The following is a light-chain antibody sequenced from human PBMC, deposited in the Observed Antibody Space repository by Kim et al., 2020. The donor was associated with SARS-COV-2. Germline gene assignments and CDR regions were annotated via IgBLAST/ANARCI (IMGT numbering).Light chain of an antibody. Sequence: GQSITISCIGTSSDIGGYNYVSWYQQYPGKAPTLMIYDVNKRPLGVSNRFSGSKSGNTASLTISGLQADDEADYYCSSYRSSSTSVFGGGTQLTVL. CDR1: SSDIGGYNY. CDR2: DVN. V-gene: IGLV2-14*03. J-gene: IGLJ3*02. CDR3: SSYRSSSTSV.